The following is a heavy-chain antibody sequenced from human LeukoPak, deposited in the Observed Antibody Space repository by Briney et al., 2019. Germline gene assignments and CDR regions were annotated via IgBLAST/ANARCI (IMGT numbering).Heavy chain of an antibody. Sequence: SVKVSCKASGGPLNTYVIDWVRQAPGHELEWMGRIIPLFGAPSYAQRFQGNVTISADKSTDTTYMELTRLTSEDAAVYYCTMGPTASLGRPFERWGQGTLVTVSS. J-gene: IGHJ4*02. V-gene: IGHV1-69*06. CDR1: GGPLNTYV. D-gene: IGHD3-9*01. CDR3: TMGPTASLGRPFER. CDR2: IIPLFGAP.